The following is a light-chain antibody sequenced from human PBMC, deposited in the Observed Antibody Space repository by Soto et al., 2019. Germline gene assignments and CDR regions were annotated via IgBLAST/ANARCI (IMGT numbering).Light chain of an antibody. CDR2: KVS. CDR3: MQGNRCHGT. CDR1: QSLVYSDGNTY. J-gene: IGKJ1*01. V-gene: IGKV2-30*01. Sequence: DVVMTQSPLYLPVTLGQPASISCRSSQSLVYSDGNTYLNWFQQRPGQSPRRLIYKVSNRDSGVPDRFSGGGSGTDFTLKISRVEAEDVGVYYCMQGNRCHGTFGQGTKVEIK.